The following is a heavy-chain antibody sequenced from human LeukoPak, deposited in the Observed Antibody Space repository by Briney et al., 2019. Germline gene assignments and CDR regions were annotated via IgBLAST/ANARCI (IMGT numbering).Heavy chain of an antibody. CDR2: IYYSGST. Sequence: PSETLSLTCTVSGGSIGSYYWSWIRQPPGKGLEWIGYIYYSGSTNYNPSLKSRVTISVDTSKNQFSLKLSSVTAADTAVYYCARSVEGYCRGGSCYSYSYYMDVWGKGTTVTVSS. D-gene: IGHD2-15*01. J-gene: IGHJ6*03. V-gene: IGHV4-59*01. CDR1: GGSIGSYY. CDR3: ARSVEGYCRGGSCYSYSYYMDV.